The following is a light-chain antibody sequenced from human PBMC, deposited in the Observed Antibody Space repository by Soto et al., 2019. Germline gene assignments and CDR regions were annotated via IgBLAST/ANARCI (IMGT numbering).Light chain of an antibody. Sequence: DIQMTQSPSSLSASVGDRVTITCRASQGIIDYLAWYQQKPGKAPKLLIYAASPLQSGVASRFSGSGAGTDFTLTISSLQPEDVATYYCQKYSSSPRTFGQGTKVEIK. CDR2: AAS. CDR1: QGIIDY. J-gene: IGKJ1*01. V-gene: IGKV1-27*01. CDR3: QKYSSSPRT.